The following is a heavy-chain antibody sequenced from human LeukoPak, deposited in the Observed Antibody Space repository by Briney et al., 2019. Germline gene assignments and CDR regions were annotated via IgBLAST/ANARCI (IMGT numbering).Heavy chain of an antibody. Sequence: GAPLNFSGEASGSSFTSYRITWGRQMPEKGLEWMGRIDPSGSYTNYSPSFRGRVTISADKSISTACLQWSSLKASDTAMYYCARLYYDILTGYLFDYWGQGTLVTVSS. D-gene: IGHD3-9*01. CDR3: ARLYYDILTGYLFDY. CDR2: IDPSGSYT. V-gene: IGHV5-10-1*01. CDR1: GSSFTSYR. J-gene: IGHJ4*02.